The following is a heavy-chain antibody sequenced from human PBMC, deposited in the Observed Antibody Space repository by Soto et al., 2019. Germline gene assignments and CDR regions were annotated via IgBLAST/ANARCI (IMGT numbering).Heavy chain of an antibody. CDR2: INHSGST. CDR1: GGSFSGYY. J-gene: IGHJ6*02. CDR3: ARAAHMILLWFGEERGMDV. D-gene: IGHD3-10*01. Sequence: KPSETLSLTCAVYGGSFSGYYWSWIRQPPGKGLEWIGEINHSGSTNYNPSLKSRVTISVDTSKNQFSLKLSSVTAADTAVYYCARAAHMILLWFGEERGMDVWGQGTTVTVSS. V-gene: IGHV4-34*01.